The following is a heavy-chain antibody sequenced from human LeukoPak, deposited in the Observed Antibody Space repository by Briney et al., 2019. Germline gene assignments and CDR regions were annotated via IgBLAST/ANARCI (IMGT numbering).Heavy chain of an antibody. V-gene: IGHV4-34*01. CDR3: ASSRGIPDY. CDR1: GGSSSGYY. Sequence: KPSETLSLTCAVYGGSSSGYYWSWIRQPPGKGLEWIGEINHSGSTNYNPSLKSRVTISVDTSKNQFSLKLSSVTAADTAVHYCASSRGIPDYWGQGTLVTVSS. CDR2: INHSGST. J-gene: IGHJ4*02.